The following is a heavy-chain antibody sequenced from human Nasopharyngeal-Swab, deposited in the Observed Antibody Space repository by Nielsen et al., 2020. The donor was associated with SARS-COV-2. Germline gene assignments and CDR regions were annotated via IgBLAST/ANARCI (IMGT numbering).Heavy chain of an antibody. Sequence: WVRQAPGQGLEWMGGIIPTFGTANYAQKFQGRVTITADESTSTAYMELSSLRSEDTAVYYCARGGITIFGVVSNLDYWGQGTLVTVSS. CDR2: IIPTFGTA. D-gene: IGHD3-3*01. CDR3: ARGGITIFGVVSNLDY. J-gene: IGHJ4*02. V-gene: IGHV1-69*01.